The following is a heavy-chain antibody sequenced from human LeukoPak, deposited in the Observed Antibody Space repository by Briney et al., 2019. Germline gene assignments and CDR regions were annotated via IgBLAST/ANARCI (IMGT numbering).Heavy chain of an antibody. J-gene: IGHJ4*02. D-gene: IGHD1-26*01. V-gene: IGHV3-23*01. CDR2: ISGGGGST. Sequence: PGGSLRLSCAASGFTFTSYSMNWVRQAPGKGLEWVSTISGGGGSTYHADSVKGRFTISRDNSKNTLYLQVNSLRAEDTAVYYCARVSSGATTVDYWGQGTLVTVSS. CDR1: GFTFTSYS. CDR3: ARVSSGATTVDY.